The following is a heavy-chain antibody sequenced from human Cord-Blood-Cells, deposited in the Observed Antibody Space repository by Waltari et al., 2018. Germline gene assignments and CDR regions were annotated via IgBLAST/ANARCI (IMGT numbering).Heavy chain of an antibody. D-gene: IGHD5-18*01. CDR2: RRFSGST. CDR1: GGSFSGYY. Sequence: QVQLQQSGPGLLKPSETLSLTCAVYGGSFSGYYWSWISQPPGKGLEGVGERRFSGSTIYNPSLKSRVTSAVDASNNQFSLKLSCVTAADTAVYYCAGGGRYSYAFDIWGQGTMVTVSS. J-gene: IGHJ3*02. V-gene: IGHV4-34*01. CDR3: AGGGRYSYAFDI.